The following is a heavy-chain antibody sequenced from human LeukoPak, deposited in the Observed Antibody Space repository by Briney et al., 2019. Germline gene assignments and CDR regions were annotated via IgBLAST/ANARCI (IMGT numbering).Heavy chain of an antibody. CDR2: IYYSGST. CDR3: ARAPMYYYMDV. CDR1: GGSISSYY. J-gene: IGHJ6*03. V-gene: IGHV4-59*01. Sequence: PSETLSLTCTVSGGSISSYYWSWIRQPPGKGLEWIGYIYYSGSTNYNPSLKSRVNISVDTSENQFSLKLSSVTAADTAVYYCARAPMYYYMDVWGKGTTVTVSS.